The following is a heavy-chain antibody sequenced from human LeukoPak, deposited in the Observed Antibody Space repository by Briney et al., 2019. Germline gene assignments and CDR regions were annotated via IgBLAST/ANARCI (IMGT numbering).Heavy chain of an antibody. D-gene: IGHD3-9*01. J-gene: IGHJ5*02. Sequence: SETLSLTCTVSGGSISSYYWSWIRQPPGKGLEWIGYIYYSGSTYYNPSLKSRVTISVDTSKNQFSLKLSSVTAADTAVYYCARGRYDILTGYLNWFDPWGQGTLVTVSS. CDR1: GGSISSYY. CDR2: IYYSGST. CDR3: ARGRYDILTGYLNWFDP. V-gene: IGHV4-59*08.